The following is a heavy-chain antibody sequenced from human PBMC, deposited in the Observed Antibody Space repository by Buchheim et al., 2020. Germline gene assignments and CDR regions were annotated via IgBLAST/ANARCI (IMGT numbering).Heavy chain of an antibody. D-gene: IGHD1-14*01. CDR3: ARDTGSPRVYFDS. Sequence: EVQLVESGGGLVQPGGSLRLSCAASGFTFSSYEMNWVRQAPGRGLEWVSYISSSGTAISYADSVKGRFTISRANAKNSLYLQMNSLGGEDTAVYYCARDTGSPRVYFDSWGQGT. CDR2: ISSSGTAI. V-gene: IGHV3-48*03. CDR1: GFTFSSYE. J-gene: IGHJ4*02.